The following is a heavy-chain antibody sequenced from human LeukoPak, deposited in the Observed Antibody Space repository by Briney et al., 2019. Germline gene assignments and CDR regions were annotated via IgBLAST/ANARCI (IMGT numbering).Heavy chain of an antibody. CDR3: ANHYGSSGWTGGY. CDR2: ISGSGGST. CDR1: GFTFSSYA. D-gene: IGHD3-22*01. V-gene: IGHV3-23*01. J-gene: IGHJ4*02. Sequence: PGGSLRLSCAASGFTFSSYAMSWVRQAPGKGLEWVSAISGSGGSTYYADSVKGRFTISRDNSKNTLYLQMNSLRAEDTAVYYCANHYGSSGWTGGYWGQGTLVTVSS.